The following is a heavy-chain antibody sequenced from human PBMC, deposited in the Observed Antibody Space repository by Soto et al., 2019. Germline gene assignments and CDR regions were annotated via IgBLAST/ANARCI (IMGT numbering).Heavy chain of an antibody. CDR3: ARSARRAAPWVG. CDR1: GYRFTSYW. D-gene: IGHD6-6*01. CDR2: IYPGDSDT. Sequence: GESLKISSKGSGYRFTSYWTGWVRQMPGKGLEWMGIIYPGDSDTRYSPSFQGQVTISADKSISTAYLQWSSLKASDTAMYYCARSARRAAPWVGWGQGTLVTVSS. J-gene: IGHJ4*02. V-gene: IGHV5-51*01.